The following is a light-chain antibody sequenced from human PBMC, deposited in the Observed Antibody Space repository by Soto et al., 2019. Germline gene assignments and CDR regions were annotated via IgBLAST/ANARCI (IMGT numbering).Light chain of an antibody. CDR2: DVI. J-gene: IGLJ1*01. V-gene: IGLV2-14*01. Sequence: QSALTQPPSVSGSPGQSITISCAAASRDVGGYNRVSWYQQHPGKAPKLLIYDVINRPSGVSHRFSGSKAGNTASLTISGLQAEDEADYYCSSYSSTXTLYVFGTGXKVTGL. CDR3: SSYSSTXTLYV. CDR1: SRDVGGYNR.